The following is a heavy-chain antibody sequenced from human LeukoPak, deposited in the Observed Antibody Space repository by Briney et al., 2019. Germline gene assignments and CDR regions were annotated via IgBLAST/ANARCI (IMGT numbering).Heavy chain of an antibody. CDR2: MYHSGMS. CDR3: TRRHATSQTFDY. V-gene: IGHV4-39*07. J-gene: IGHJ4*02. Sequence: SETLSLTCTVSGGSISSGDYYWGWIRQPPGKGLEWIGSMYHSGMSYYNPSLESRVTISIDTSKNQFSLKLTSVTAADTAMYYCTRRHATSQTFDYWGQGALVTVSS. CDR1: GGSISSGDYY.